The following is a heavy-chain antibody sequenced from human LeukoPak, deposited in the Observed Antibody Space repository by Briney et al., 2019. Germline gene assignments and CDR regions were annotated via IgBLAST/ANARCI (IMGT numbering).Heavy chain of an antibody. CDR1: GGSISSSNW. V-gene: IGHV4-4*02. CDR2: IYHSGST. D-gene: IGHD6-13*01. J-gene: IGHJ5*02. CDR3: ARLYSSSPNWFDP. Sequence: SETLSLTCAVSGGSISSSNWWSWVRQPPGKGLEWIGEIYHSGSTNYNPSLKSRVTISVDTSKNQFSLRLSSVTGADTAVYYCARLYSSSPNWFDPWGQGTQVTVSS.